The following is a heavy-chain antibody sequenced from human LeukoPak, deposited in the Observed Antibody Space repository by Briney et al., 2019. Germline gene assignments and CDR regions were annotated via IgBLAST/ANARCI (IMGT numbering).Heavy chain of an antibody. J-gene: IGHJ4*02. V-gene: IGHV3-23*01. D-gene: IGHD3-10*01. Sequence: PEGSLRLSCAASGFTFSSYAMSWVRQAPGKGLEWVSAISGSGGSTYYADSVKGRFTISRDNSKNTLYLQMNSLRAEDTAVYYCAKINTDDYYGSGSYLVYWGQGTLVTVSS. CDR1: GFTFSSYA. CDR2: ISGSGGST. CDR3: AKINTDDYYGSGSYLVY.